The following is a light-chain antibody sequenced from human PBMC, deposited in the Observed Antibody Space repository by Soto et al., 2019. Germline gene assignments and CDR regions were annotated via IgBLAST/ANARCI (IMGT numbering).Light chain of an antibody. CDR3: YSKTATSKF. V-gene: IGLV2-14*01. Sequence: QSVLTQPASVSGSPGQSITISCTGTSSDIVTYDYVSWYQQHPGKAPKLMIYEVSHRPPGVSSRFSGSKSGNTASLTISGLQPEDEADYYCYSKTATSKFFGTGTKVTVL. J-gene: IGLJ1*01. CDR1: SSDIVTYDY. CDR2: EVS.